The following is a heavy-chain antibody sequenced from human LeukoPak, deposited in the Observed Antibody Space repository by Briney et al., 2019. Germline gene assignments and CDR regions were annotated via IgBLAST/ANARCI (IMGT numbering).Heavy chain of an antibody. CDR2: ISAYNGNT. D-gene: IGHD3-3*01. Sequence: ASVKVSCKASGGTFSSYAISWVRQAPGQGLEWIGWISAYNGNTNYAQKLQGRVTMTTDTSTSTAYMELRGLRSDDTAVYYCARTNYDFWSGYQETNWFDPWGQGTLVTVSS. CDR1: GGTFSSYA. V-gene: IGHV1-18*01. CDR3: ARTNYDFWSGYQETNWFDP. J-gene: IGHJ5*02.